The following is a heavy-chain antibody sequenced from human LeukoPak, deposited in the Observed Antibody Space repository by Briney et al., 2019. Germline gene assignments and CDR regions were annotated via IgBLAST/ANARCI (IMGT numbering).Heavy chain of an antibody. D-gene: IGHD5-24*01. CDR2: TYYRGSS. J-gene: IGHJ4*02. V-gene: IGHV4-59*01. CDR1: GGSISGYY. CDR3: ARERLVDLATIFDY. Sequence: SETLSLTCVVSGGSISGYYWTWIRQPPGKGLEWIGYTYYRGSSSFDPSLRSRVTISVDMSKNQVSLKLTSVTAADTAVYYCARERLVDLATIFDYWGQGALVTVSS.